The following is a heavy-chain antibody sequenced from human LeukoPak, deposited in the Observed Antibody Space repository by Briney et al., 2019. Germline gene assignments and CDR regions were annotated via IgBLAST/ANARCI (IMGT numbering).Heavy chain of an antibody. Sequence: GGSLRLSCAASGFTFSNYWMYWVRQAPGKGLVWVSRINSDGSSTTYADSVKGRFTISRDNAKNTLYLQMNSLRAEDMAVYYCARDKAHGMDVWGQGTTVTVSS. CDR2: INSDGSST. CDR3: ARDKAHGMDV. CDR1: GFTFSNYW. J-gene: IGHJ6*02. V-gene: IGHV3-74*03.